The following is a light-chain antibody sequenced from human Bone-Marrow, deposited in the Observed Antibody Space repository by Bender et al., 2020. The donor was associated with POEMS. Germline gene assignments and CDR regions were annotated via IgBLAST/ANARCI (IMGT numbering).Light chain of an antibody. CDR1: SSDVGNYHL. J-gene: IGLJ2*01. Sequence: QSALTQPASVSGSPGQSITISCTGTSSDVGNYHLVSWYQQHPGKAPKLMIYEVTKRPSGVSNRFSGSKSDNTASLTISGLQAEDEADYFCCSYAGNNAVIFGGGTKLTVL. V-gene: IGLV2-23*02. CDR2: EVT. CDR3: CSYAGNNAVI.